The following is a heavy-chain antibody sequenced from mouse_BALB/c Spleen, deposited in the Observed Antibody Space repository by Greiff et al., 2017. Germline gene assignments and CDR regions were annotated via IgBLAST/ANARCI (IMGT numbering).Heavy chain of an antibody. CDR1: GYAFSSSW. CDR2: IYPGDGDT. J-gene: IGHJ4*01. CDR3: ALVRADAMDY. Sequence: QVQLQQSGPELVKPGASVKISCKASGYAFSSSWMNWVKQRPGQGLEWIGRIYPGDGDTNYNGKFKGKATLTADKSSSTAYMQLSSLTSVDSAVYFCALVRADAMDYWGQGTSVTVSS. V-gene: IGHV1-82*01. D-gene: IGHD2-5*01.